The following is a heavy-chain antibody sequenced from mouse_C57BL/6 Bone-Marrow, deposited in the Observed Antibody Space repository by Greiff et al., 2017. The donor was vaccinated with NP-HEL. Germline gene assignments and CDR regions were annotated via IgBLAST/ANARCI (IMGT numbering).Heavy chain of an antibody. CDR3: ARRIYGNYAWFAY. J-gene: IGHJ3*01. Sequence: VQLVESGAELVRPGTSVKVSCKASGYAFTNYLIEWVKQRPGQGLEWIGVINPGSGGTNYNEKFKGKATLTADKSSSTAYMQLSSLTSEDSAVYFCARRIYGNYAWFAYWGQGTLVTVSA. CDR1: GYAFTNYL. CDR2: INPGSGGT. V-gene: IGHV1-54*01. D-gene: IGHD2-1*01.